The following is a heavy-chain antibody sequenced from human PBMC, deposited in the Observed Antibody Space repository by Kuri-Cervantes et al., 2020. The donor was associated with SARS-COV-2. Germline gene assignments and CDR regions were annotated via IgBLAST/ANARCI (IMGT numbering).Heavy chain of an antibody. CDR1: GFMFSDYY. D-gene: IGHD3-3*01. V-gene: IGHV3-11*06. CDR2: ISPSMAHT. J-gene: IGHJ5*02. CDR3: ASLSNLEWLPP. Sequence: GESLKISCEGSGFMFSDYYMSWVRQAPGKGLEWLSNISPSMAHTYYADSVRGRFTISRDNAKNTLYLQMNSLRAEDTAVYYCASLSNLEWLPPWGQGTLVTVSS.